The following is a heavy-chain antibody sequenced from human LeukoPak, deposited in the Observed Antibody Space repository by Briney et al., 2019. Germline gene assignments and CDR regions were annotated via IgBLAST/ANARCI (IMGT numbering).Heavy chain of an antibody. V-gene: IGHV4-4*02. D-gene: IGHD6-13*01. CDR2: IHHSGSI. CDR3: ARLPGSSSWYEVDY. Sequence: SETLSLTCAVSGVSISSNLWWTWVRPPPGKGLEWIAEIHHSGSINYNPSLKSRVTISVDKAKNQFSLNLNSVTAADTAVYYCARLPGSSSWYEVDYWGQGTLVTVSS. CDR1: GVSISSNLW. J-gene: IGHJ4*02.